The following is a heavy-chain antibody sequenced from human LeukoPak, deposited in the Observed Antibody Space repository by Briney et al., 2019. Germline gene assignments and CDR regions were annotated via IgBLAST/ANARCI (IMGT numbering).Heavy chain of an antibody. CDR3: ARGLSGYSYGYGY. CDR1: GFTFSNYV. J-gene: IGHJ4*02. CDR2: IYSGGST. D-gene: IGHD5-18*01. V-gene: IGHV3-66*01. Sequence: GGSLILSCAASGFTFSNYVMRWVRQAPGKGLEWVSVIYSGGSTYYADSVKGRFTISRDNSKNTLYLQMNSLRAEDTAVYYCARGLSGYSYGYGYWGQGTLVTVSS.